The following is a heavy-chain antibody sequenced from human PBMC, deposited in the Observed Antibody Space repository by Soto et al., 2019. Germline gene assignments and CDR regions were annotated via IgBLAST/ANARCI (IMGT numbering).Heavy chain of an antibody. CDR1: GFTFSSYA. CDR3: AKVLRNPKGVIIAVPGTHQDY. Sequence: EVQLLESGGGLVQPGGSLRLSCAASGFTFSSYAMSWVRQAPGKGLEWVSAISGSGGSTYYADSVKGRFTISRDNSKNRLYLQKNSLKADDTSVYYCAKVLRNPKGVIIAVPGTHQDYWGQGTLVSVSS. D-gene: IGHD3-10*01. CDR2: ISGSGGST. J-gene: IGHJ4*02. V-gene: IGHV3-23*01.